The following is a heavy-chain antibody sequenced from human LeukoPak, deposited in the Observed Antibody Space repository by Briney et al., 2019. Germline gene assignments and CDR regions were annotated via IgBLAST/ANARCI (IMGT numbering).Heavy chain of an antibody. Sequence: ASVKVSCKASGGTFSSYAISWVRQAPGQGLEWMGGIIPIFGTANYAQKLQGRVTMTTDTSTSTAYMELRSLRSDDTAVYYCARDPRGSMTTVIEDNWFDPWGQGTLVTVSS. CDR1: GGTFSSYA. V-gene: IGHV1-69*05. D-gene: IGHD4-11*01. CDR3: ARDPRGSMTTVIEDNWFDP. J-gene: IGHJ5*02. CDR2: IIPIFGTA.